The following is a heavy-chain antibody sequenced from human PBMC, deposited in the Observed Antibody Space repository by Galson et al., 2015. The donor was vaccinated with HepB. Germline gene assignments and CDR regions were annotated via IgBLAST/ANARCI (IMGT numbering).Heavy chain of an antibody. CDR2: ISYDGSNK. Sequence: SLRLSCAASGFTFSSYAMHWVRQAPGKGLEWVAVISYDGSNKYYADSVEGRFTISRDNSKNTLYLQMNSLRAEDTAVYYCARGGITMVRGVKWDYWGQGTLVTVSS. J-gene: IGHJ4*02. D-gene: IGHD3-10*01. CDR3: ARGGITMVRGVKWDY. V-gene: IGHV3-30*04. CDR1: GFTFSSYA.